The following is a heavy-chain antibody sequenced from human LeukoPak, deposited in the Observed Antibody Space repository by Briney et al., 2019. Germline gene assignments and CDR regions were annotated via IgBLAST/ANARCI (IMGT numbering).Heavy chain of an antibody. V-gene: IGHV3-20*01. CDR1: GFTFTNLA. CDR3: ARVISTGMSYYFDY. J-gene: IGHJ4*02. Sequence: PGGSLRLSCAASGFTFTNLAMGWVRQVPGKGLEWVAGINWDGDSIGYAESVKGRFSISIDNAKSSLSLQMNSVRAEDTAFYHCARVISTGMSYYFDYWGRGTLVTVSS. CDR2: INWDGDSI. D-gene: IGHD1-1*01.